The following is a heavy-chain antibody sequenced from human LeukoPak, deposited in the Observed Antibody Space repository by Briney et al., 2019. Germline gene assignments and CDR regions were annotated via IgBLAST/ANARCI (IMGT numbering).Heavy chain of an antibody. Sequence: GGSLRLSCAASGFTFSSYSMNWVRQAPGKGLEWVSYISSSRSTIYYADSVKGRFTISRDNAKNSLYLQMNSLRAEDTAVYYCARDGPTSGWYPVDYWGQGTLVTVSS. D-gene: IGHD6-19*01. CDR3: ARDGPTSGWYPVDY. V-gene: IGHV3-48*04. CDR1: GFTFSSYS. J-gene: IGHJ4*02. CDR2: ISSSRSTI.